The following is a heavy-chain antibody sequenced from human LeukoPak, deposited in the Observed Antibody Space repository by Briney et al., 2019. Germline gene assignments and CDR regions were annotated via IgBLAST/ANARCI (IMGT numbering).Heavy chain of an antibody. CDR3: ARGDYLYCSGDCYDLDY. Sequence: GGSLRVSRVASGFTLSNYAMRWVRAAPGKGGERGAVISFVGSDTYYIESLKGRFTPSRDNSTNTLYLHMSSLRAEDTAMYYCARGDYLYCSGDCYDLDYWGQGTLVTVSS. V-gene: IGHV3-30-3*01. J-gene: IGHJ4*02. CDR1: GFTLSNYA. CDR2: ISFVGSDT. D-gene: IGHD2-21*02.